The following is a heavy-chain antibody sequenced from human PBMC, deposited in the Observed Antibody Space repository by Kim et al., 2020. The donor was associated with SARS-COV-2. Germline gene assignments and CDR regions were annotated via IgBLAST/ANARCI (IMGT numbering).Heavy chain of an antibody. CDR2: IYYSGST. Sequence: SETLSLTCTVSGGSISSSSYYWGWIRQPPGKGLEWIGSIYYSGSTYYNPSLKSRITISVDTSKNQFSLKLSSVTAADTAVYYCARRAAPSAYYYGSGSYWSDYFDYWGQGALVTVSS. D-gene: IGHD3-10*01. V-gene: IGHV4-39*01. J-gene: IGHJ4*02. CDR3: ARRAAPSAYYYGSGSYWSDYFDY. CDR1: GGSISSSSYY.